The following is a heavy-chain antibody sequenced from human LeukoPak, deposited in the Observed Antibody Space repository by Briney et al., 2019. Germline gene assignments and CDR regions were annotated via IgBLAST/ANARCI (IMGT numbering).Heavy chain of an antibody. CDR1: GVSITNYY. D-gene: IGHD1-26*01. CDR3: ARDYLVGAPLDS. CDR2: MYISGST. Sequence: PSETLSLTCTVSGVSITNYYWAWIRQPAGKGLEWVGRMYISGSTNYHPSLKSRVSISIDKTNNQFSLKLGSVTAADTAVYYCARDYLVGAPLDSWGQGTLVTVSS. V-gene: IGHV4-4*07. J-gene: IGHJ4*02.